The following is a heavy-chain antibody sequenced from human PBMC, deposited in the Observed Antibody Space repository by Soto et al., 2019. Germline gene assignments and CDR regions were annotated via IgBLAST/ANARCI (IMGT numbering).Heavy chain of an antibody. CDR2: IIPILGIA. Sequence: GASVKVSCKASGGTFSSYTISWVRQAPGQGLEWMGRIIPILGIANYAQKFQGRVTITADKSTSTAYMELSSLRSEDTAVYYCARDFPPGIAAAGTPRAFDIWGQGTMVTVSS. D-gene: IGHD6-13*01. CDR1: GGTFSSYT. CDR3: ARDFPPGIAAAGTPRAFDI. J-gene: IGHJ3*02. V-gene: IGHV1-69*04.